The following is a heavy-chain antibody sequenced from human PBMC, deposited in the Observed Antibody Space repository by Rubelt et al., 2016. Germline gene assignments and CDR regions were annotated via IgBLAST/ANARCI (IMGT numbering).Heavy chain of an antibody. V-gene: IGHV4-39*01. CDR2: RFSSGIT. J-gene: IGHJ4*02. CDR1: GGSVSSGSLY. CDR3: AGHPRYGAFDD. Sequence: QLQLQESGPGLVKPSETLSLTCTVSGGSVSSGSLYWGWLRQAPGKDLEWIGSRFSSGITYYNPSLKCRVTMSAATPQNKFSLQWTSVTDRVTAVYYCAGHPRYGAFDDWGQGILVSVSS. D-gene: IGHD4-17*01.